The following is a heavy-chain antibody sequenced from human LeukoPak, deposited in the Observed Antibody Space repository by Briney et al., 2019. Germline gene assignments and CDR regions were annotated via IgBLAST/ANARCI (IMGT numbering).Heavy chain of an antibody. CDR2: ISDGGTTT. CDR3: AKHLIGYNNPYDY. J-gene: IGHJ4*02. V-gene: IGHV3-23*01. Sequence: PGGSLRLSCAASGFTFSSYAMSWVRQAPGKGLEWVSSISDGGTTTLYADSVKGRFPISRDNSKNTLYLQMNSLRAEDTAVYYCAKHLIGYNNPYDYWGQGTLVTVSS. D-gene: IGHD5-24*01. CDR1: GFTFSSYA.